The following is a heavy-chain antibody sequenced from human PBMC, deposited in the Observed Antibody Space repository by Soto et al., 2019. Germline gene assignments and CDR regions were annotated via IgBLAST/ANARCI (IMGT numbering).Heavy chain of an antibody. CDR2: IQSGGTT. D-gene: IGHD3-16*02. Sequence: GGSLRLSCSASGFTVSSKYMTWVRQAPGKGLEWVSLIQSGGTTYYVDSVKGRFTISRDNAKNSLYLQMNSLRAEDTAVYYCARTPIMITFGGVIVPETDAFDIWGQGTMVTVSS. J-gene: IGHJ3*02. V-gene: IGHV3-66*01. CDR3: ARTPIMITFGGVIVPETDAFDI. CDR1: GFTVSSKY.